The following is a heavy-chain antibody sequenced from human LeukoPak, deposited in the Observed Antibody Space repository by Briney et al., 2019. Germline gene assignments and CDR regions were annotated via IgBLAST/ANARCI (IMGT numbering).Heavy chain of an antibody. CDR1: GGSISSGGYY. CDR2: INHSGST. D-gene: IGHD6-19*01. J-gene: IGHJ5*02. V-gene: IGHV4-39*01. Sequence: SETLSLTCTVSGGSISSGGYYWSWIRQPPGKGLEWIGEINHSGSTNYNPSLKSRVTISVDTSKNQFSLKLSSVTAADTAVYYCARHGMQWLVLRGNNWFDPWGQGTLVTVSS. CDR3: ARHGMQWLVLRGNNWFDP.